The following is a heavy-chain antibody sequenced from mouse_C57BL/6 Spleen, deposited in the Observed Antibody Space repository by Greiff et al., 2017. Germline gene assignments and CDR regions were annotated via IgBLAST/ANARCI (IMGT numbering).Heavy chain of an antibody. CDR1: GYAFSSSW. D-gene: IGHD1-1*01. CDR2: IYPGDGDT. CDR3: ARASYCSSCAFYYFDY. J-gene: IGHJ2*01. V-gene: IGHV1-82*01. Sequence: QVQLQQSGPELVKPGASVKISCKASGYAFSSSWMNWVKQRPGKGLEWIGRIYPGDGDTNYNGKFKGKATLTADKSSSTAYMQLSSLTSEDSAVXFCARASYCSSCAFYYFDYWGQGTTLTVSA.